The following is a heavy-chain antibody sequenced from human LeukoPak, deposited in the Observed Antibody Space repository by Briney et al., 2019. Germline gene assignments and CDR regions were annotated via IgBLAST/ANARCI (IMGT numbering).Heavy chain of an antibody. D-gene: IGHD3-3*01. CDR1: GYTFTSYA. Sequence: ASVKVSCKASGYTFTSYAMHWVRQAPGQRLEWMGWINAGNGNTKYTQEFQGRVTITRDTSASTAYMELSSLRSEDMAVYYCARDPGKTFYDWSLDYWGQGTLVTVSS. J-gene: IGHJ4*02. CDR2: INAGNGNT. CDR3: ARDPGKTFYDWSLDY. V-gene: IGHV1-3*03.